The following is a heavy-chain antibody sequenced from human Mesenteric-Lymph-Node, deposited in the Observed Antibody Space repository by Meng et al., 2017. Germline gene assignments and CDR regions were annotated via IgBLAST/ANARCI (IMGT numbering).Heavy chain of an antibody. V-gene: IGHV1-18*01. CDR3: ARDIELLLSY. Sequence: ASVKVSCKASGYTFTSFGIRWARQAPGQGLEWMGWISTYNGNAKYAEKFQGRVTMTTDTSTSTAYMELRSLRSEDTAVYYCARDIELLLSYWGQGTLVTVSS. D-gene: IGHD2-15*01. J-gene: IGHJ4*02. CDR1: GYTFTSFG. CDR2: ISTYNGNA.